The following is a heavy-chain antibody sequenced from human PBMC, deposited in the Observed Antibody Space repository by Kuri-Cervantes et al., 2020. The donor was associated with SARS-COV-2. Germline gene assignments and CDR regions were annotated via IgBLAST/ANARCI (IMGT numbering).Heavy chain of an antibody. D-gene: IGHD1-26*01. J-gene: IGHJ6*02. V-gene: IGHV4-61*02. CDR1: GGSISSGSYY. CDR3: ARGTVGAPGGGMDV. CDR2: IYTSGST. Sequence: SETLSLTCTVSGGSISSGSYYWSWIRQPAGKGLEWIGRIYTSGSTNYNPSLKSRVTISADTSKNQFSLKLSSVTAADTAVYYCARGTVGAPGGGMDVWGQGTTVTVSS.